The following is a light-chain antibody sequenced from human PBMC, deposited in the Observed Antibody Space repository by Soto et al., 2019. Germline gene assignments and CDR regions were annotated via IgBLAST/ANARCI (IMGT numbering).Light chain of an antibody. CDR2: DSN. V-gene: IGLV1-51*01. CDR3: VAWDVSLRIYA. Sequence: QSLLTQPPSVSAAPGQTVTISCSGSSSNIGNNYVSWYQQVPGAAPKLLIYDSNKRPSGIPERFSASKSGTSATLAITGRQTGDEADYYCVAWDVSLRIYACGRGTKVTVL. CDR1: SSNIGNNY. J-gene: IGLJ1*01.